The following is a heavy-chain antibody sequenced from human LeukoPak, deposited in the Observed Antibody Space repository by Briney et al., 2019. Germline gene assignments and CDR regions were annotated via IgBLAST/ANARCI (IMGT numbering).Heavy chain of an antibody. CDR1: GYTFTGYY. Sequence: ASVKVSCKASGYTFTGYYMHWVRQAPGQGLEWMGWINPNSGGTNYAQKFQGRVTMTRDTSISTAYMELSRLRYDDTAVFYCARGSGSSSWDPFDYWGQGTLVTVSP. J-gene: IGHJ4*02. D-gene: IGHD6-6*01. V-gene: IGHV1-2*02. CDR2: INPNSGGT. CDR3: ARGSGSSSWDPFDY.